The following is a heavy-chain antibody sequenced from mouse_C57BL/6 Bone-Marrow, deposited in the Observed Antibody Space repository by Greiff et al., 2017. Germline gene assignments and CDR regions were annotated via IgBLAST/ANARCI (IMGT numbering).Heavy chain of an antibody. D-gene: IGHD1-1*02. CDR3: ARKGCLLLLDY. CDR1: GYTFTSYG. CDR2: IYPRSGNT. Sequence: QVQLKESGAELARPGASVKLSCTASGYTFTSYGISWVKQRTGQGLEWIGEIYPRSGNTYYNEKFKGKATLTADKSSSTAYMELRSLTSEDSAVYVCARKGCLLLLDYWGQGTSVTVSS. V-gene: IGHV1-81*01. J-gene: IGHJ4*01.